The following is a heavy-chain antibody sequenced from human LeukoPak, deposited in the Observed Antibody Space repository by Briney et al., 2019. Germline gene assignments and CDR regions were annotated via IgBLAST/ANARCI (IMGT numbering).Heavy chain of an antibody. D-gene: IGHD2-2*01. J-gene: IGHJ6*02. V-gene: IGHV3-23*01. CDR1: GFTYNSYA. CDR2: MSGSGGST. Sequence: PGGSLRLSCAASGFTYNSYAMSWVRQAPGKGLEWVSAMSGSGGSTYYADSVKGRFTISRDNSKNTLYLQMNSLRAEDTAVYYCAKGALGYCSSTSCYAGMDVWGQGTTVTVSS. CDR3: AKGALGYCSSTSCYAGMDV.